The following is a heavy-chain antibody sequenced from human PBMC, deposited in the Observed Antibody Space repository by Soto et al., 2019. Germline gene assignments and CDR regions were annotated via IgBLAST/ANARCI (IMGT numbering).Heavy chain of an antibody. J-gene: IGHJ4*02. CDR2: INAGNGNT. CDR3: AKCATVPAAIAY. D-gene: IGHD2-2*02. V-gene: IGHV1-3*01. Sequence: QVQLVQSGAEVKKPGASVKVSCKASGYTFTSYAMHWVRQAPGQRLEWMGWINAGNGNTKNSQKFQGRVTITRDTSASTAYMELSSLRAEDTAVYSSAKCATVPAAIAYCGQGTLVTVSS. CDR1: GYTFTSYA.